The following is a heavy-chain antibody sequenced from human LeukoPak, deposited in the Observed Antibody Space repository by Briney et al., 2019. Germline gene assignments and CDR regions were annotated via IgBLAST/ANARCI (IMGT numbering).Heavy chain of an antibody. CDR1: GFTFGDYA. CDR2: IRSKAYGGTT. J-gene: IGHJ4*02. D-gene: IGHD6-19*01. CDR3: TSSRSGWYMFDY. V-gene: IGHV3-49*03. Sequence: GGSLRLSCTASGFTFGDYAMSWFRQAPGKGLEWVGFIRSKAYGGTTEYAASVKGRFTISRDDSKSIAYLQMNSLKTEDTAMYYCTSSRSGWYMFDYWGQGTLVTVSS.